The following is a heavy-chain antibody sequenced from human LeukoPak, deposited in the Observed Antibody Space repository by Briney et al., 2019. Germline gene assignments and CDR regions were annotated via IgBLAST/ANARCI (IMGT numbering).Heavy chain of an antibody. CDR1: GFTFSSYG. D-gene: IGHD6-19*01. CDR2: IRYDGTDK. CDR3: AKDDLYSSGLYYFDY. V-gene: IGHV3-30*02. Sequence: GGSLRLSCAASGFTFSSYGMHWVRQAPGKGLEWVAFIRYDGTDKYYADSVKGRFTISRDNSKNTLYLQMNSLRAEDTAVYYCAKDDLYSSGLYYFDYWGQGTLVTVSS. J-gene: IGHJ4*02.